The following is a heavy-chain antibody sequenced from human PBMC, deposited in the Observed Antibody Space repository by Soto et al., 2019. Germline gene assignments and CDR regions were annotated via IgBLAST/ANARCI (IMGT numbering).Heavy chain of an antibody. CDR2: ISGSDGKT. D-gene: IGHD3-3*01. Sequence: GGSLRLSCAASGFSFGSYALSWVRQAPGKGLEWVSTISGSDGKTFYADSVKGRFSISRDTSQSTLYLQVNSLRADDTAMYYCARWSYLDYWGQGTRLTVSS. CDR1: GFSFGSYA. V-gene: IGHV3-23*01. CDR3: ARWSYLDY. J-gene: IGHJ4*02.